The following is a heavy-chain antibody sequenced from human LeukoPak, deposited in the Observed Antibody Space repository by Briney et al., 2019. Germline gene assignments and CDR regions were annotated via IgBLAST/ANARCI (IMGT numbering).Heavy chain of an antibody. CDR3: ARDEQQLEHIAY. V-gene: IGHV1-46*01. D-gene: IGHD6-13*01. CDR2: INPSGGST. Sequence: ASVKVSCKASGYTFANYYIHWVRQTPGQGLEWMGIINPSGGSTSYAQKFQGRVTMTRDMSTSTVYMELTRLRSDDTAVYYCARDEQQLEHIAYWGQGTLVTVSS. J-gene: IGHJ4*02. CDR1: GYTFANYY.